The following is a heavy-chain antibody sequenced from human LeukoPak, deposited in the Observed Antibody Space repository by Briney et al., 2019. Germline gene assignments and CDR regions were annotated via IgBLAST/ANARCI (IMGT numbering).Heavy chain of an antibody. CDR2: IYYSGST. CDR3: ARAASGSGKGGYFDY. CDR1: GGSISSYY. D-gene: IGHD3-10*01. J-gene: IGHJ4*02. V-gene: IGHV4-59*12. Sequence: SETLSLTCTVSGGSISSYYWSWIRQPPGKGLEWIGYIYYSGSTNYNPSLKSRVTISVDTSKNQFSLNLNSVTAADTAVYYCARAASGSGKGGYFDYWGQGTLVTVSS.